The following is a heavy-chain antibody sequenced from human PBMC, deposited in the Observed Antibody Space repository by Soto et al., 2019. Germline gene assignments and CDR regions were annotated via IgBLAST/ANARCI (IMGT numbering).Heavy chain of an antibody. D-gene: IGHD2-8*02. CDR1: GYSFTGYY. V-gene: IGHV1-2*02. CDR3: ARGDYGTGGYPFPYFDY. J-gene: IGHJ4*02. CDR2: INPDSGAT. Sequence: GASVKVSCKASGYSFTGYYIHWVRQAPGQGLEWMGWINPDSGATNYAQNFQGRVTLTSDTSISTASMDLTNLTSDDTAVYYCARGDYGTGGYPFPYFDYWGQGTLVTVSS.